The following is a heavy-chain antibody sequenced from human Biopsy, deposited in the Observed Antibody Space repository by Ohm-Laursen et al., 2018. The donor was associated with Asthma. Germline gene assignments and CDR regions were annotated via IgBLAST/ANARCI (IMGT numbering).Heavy chain of an antibody. D-gene: IGHD3-16*01. J-gene: IGHJ2*01. CDR1: GYPFTDYY. CDR3: AKIKIRIGAGTDRYFDL. Sequence: GASVKVSCKASGYPFTDYYVHWVRQAPGQGLEWMGRIDPNSGGTNYAQKFLGRATMTRDTSVNTVFMVLSRLRSDDTAVYYRAKIKIRIGAGTDRYFDLWGRGTLVTVSS. V-gene: IGHV1-2*06. CDR2: IDPNSGGT.